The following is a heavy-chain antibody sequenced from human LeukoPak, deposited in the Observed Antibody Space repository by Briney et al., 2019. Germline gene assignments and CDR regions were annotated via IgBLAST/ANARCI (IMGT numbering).Heavy chain of an antibody. CDR1: GGTFSSYT. D-gene: IGHD3-16*02. CDR2: IIPILGIA. J-gene: IGHJ3*02. Sequence: SVKVSCKASGGTFSSYTISWVRQAPGQGLEWVGGIIPILGIANYAQKFQGRVSITADKSTSTAYMELSSLRSEDTAVYYCARDRSEYAFDIWGQGTMVTVSS. CDR3: ARDRSEYAFDI. V-gene: IGHV1-69*10.